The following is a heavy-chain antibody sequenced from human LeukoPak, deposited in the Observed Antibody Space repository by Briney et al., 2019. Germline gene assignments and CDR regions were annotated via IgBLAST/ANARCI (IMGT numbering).Heavy chain of an antibody. J-gene: IGHJ4*02. CDR2: ISAYNGNT. V-gene: IGHV1-18*01. CDR1: GYTFTSYG. D-gene: IGHD3-22*01. CDR3: ARDAPFWGESSGYPFDY. Sequence: ASVKVSCKASGYTFTSYGISWVRQAPGQGLEWMGWISAYNGNTNYAQKLQGRVTMTTDTSTSTAYMELRSLRSDDTAVYYCARDAPFWGESSGYPFDYWGQGTLDTVSS.